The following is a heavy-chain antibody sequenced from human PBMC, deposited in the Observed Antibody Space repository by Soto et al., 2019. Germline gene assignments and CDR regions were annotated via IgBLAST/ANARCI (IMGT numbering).Heavy chain of an antibody. CDR1: GFTFSSYS. V-gene: IGHV3-23*01. D-gene: IGHD2-15*01. Sequence: VQLLESGGGLVQPGGSLRLSCAASGFTFSSYSMSWVRQAPGKGLEWVSAISGSGGSIYYAGSVKGRFTISRDNSKSTLYLQMNSLRAEDTAVYYCAKRIGYCSGGSCTYWGQGTLVTVSS. CDR3: AKRIGYCSGGSCTY. J-gene: IGHJ4*02. CDR2: ISGSGGSI.